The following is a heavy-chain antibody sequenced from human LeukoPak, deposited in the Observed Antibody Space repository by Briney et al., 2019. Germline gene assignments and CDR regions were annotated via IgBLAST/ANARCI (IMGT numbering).Heavy chain of an antibody. V-gene: IGHV4-38-2*02. Sequence: SETLSLTCTVSGYSISSGYYWGWIRQPPGKGLEWIGYIYYSGSTNYNPSLKSRVTISVDTSKNQFSLKLSSVTAADTAVYYCARHSEGWLQITYFDYWGQGTLVTVSS. CDR2: IYYSGST. D-gene: IGHD5-24*01. CDR3: ARHSEGWLQITYFDY. CDR1: GYSISSGYY. J-gene: IGHJ4*02.